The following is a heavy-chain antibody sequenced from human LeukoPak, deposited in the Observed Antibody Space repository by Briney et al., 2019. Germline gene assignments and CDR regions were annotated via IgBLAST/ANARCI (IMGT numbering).Heavy chain of an antibody. Sequence: GGSLRLSCAASGFTFDDYAMHWVRQAPGKGLEWASGISWNSGSIGYADSVKGRFTISRDNAKNSLYLQMNSLRAEDTALYYCAKDYSSRNHDAFDIWGQGTMVTVSS. CDR3: AKDYSSRNHDAFDI. V-gene: IGHV3-9*01. CDR2: ISWNSGSI. CDR1: GFTFDDYA. J-gene: IGHJ3*02. D-gene: IGHD6-13*01.